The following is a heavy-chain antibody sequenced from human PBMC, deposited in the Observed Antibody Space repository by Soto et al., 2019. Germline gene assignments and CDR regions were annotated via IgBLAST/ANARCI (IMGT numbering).Heavy chain of an antibody. D-gene: IGHD3-10*01. V-gene: IGHV1-69*13. Sequence: GASVKVSCKASGGTFSSYAISWVRQAPGQGLEWMGGIIPIFGTANYAQKFQGRVTITADESTSTAYMELSSLRSEDTAVYYCARVTVRGVNFDYWGQGTLVTFSS. CDR1: GGTFSSYA. J-gene: IGHJ4*02. CDR2: IIPIFGTA. CDR3: ARVTVRGVNFDY.